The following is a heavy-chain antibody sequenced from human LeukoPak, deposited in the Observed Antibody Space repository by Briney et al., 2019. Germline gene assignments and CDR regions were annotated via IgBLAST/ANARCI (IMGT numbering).Heavy chain of an antibody. CDR2: INPNSGGT. J-gene: IGHJ3*02. V-gene: IGHV1-2*06. CDR3: ARAVSRAGGAFDI. D-gene: IGHD2/OR15-2a*01. CDR1: GYTFTGYY. Sequence: AASVKVSCKASGYTFTGYYMHWVRQAPGQGLEWMGRINPNSGGTNYAQKFQGRVTMTRDTSISTAYMELSGLRSDDTAVYYCARAVSRAGGAFDIWGQGTMVTVSS.